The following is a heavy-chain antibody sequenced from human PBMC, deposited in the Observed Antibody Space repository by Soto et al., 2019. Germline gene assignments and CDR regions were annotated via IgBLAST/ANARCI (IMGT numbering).Heavy chain of an antibody. D-gene: IGHD3-9*01. Sequence: GRFMRLSCAASECTFSGYAMSWILKAPGKGLEWVSAISGSGGSTYYADSVKGRFTISRDNSKNTLYLQMNSLRAEDTAVYYCAKDPENYDILTGPNWFGPWGQGTLVTVSS. CDR2: ISGSGGST. V-gene: IGHV3-23*01. J-gene: IGHJ5*02. CDR3: AKDPENYDILTGPNWFGP. CDR1: ECTFSGYA.